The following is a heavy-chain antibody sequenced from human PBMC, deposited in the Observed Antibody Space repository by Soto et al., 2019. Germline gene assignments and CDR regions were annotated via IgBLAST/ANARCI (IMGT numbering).Heavy chain of an antibody. CDR3: ARSLRQYYYYYSMDV. J-gene: IGHJ6*03. CDR2: IYYSGST. D-gene: IGHD3-16*02. V-gene: IGHV4-59*01. Sequence: QVQLQESGPGLVKPSETLSLTCTVSGGSISSYYWSWIRQPPGKGLEWIGYIYYSGSTNYNPSLKSQVNISVDTSTIQVSMKLGSVTAVYTAVYYLARSLRQYYYYYSMDVWGKVTTVT. CDR1: GGSISSYY.